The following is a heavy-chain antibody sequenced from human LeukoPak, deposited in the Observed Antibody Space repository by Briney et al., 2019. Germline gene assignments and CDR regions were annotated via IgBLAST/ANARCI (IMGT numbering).Heavy chain of an antibody. Sequence: ASVKVSCKASGGTFSSYAISWVRQAPGQGLEWMGRIIPILGIANYAQKFQGRATITADKSTSTAYMELSSLRSEDTAVYYCARVEMATIHYYYYGMDVWGQGTTVTVSS. CDR2: IIPILGIA. J-gene: IGHJ6*02. V-gene: IGHV1-69*04. CDR1: GGTFSSYA. D-gene: IGHD5-12*01. CDR3: ARVEMATIHYYYYGMDV.